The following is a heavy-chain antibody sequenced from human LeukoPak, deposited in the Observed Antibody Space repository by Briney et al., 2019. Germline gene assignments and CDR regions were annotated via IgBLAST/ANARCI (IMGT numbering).Heavy chain of an antibody. D-gene: IGHD1-7*01. CDR2: INGGNGNT. J-gene: IGHJ6*02. CDR3: ARDDWNYRFTIHSYYYGMDV. CDR1: GYTFTSYA. V-gene: IGHV1-3*01. Sequence: GASVKVSCKASGYTFTSYAMHWVRQAPGQRLEWMGWINGGNGNTRYSQKLQGRVTITRDTSANTVSMELSSLRSGDTAVYYCARDDWNYRFTIHSYYYGMDVWGQGTTVTVSS.